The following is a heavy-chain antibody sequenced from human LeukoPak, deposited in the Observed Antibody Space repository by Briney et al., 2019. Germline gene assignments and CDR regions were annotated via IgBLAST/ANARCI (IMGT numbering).Heavy chain of an antibody. Sequence: SETLSLTCTVSGGSISSYYWSWIRQPPGKGLEWIGYIYYSGSTNYNPSLKSRVTISIDTSKNQFSLNLSSVTAADTAVYYCARDQSTSWYEGWFDPWGQGILVTVSS. J-gene: IGHJ5*02. CDR3: ARDQSTSWYEGWFDP. CDR1: GGSISSYY. V-gene: IGHV4-59*01. D-gene: IGHD2-2*01. CDR2: IYYSGST.